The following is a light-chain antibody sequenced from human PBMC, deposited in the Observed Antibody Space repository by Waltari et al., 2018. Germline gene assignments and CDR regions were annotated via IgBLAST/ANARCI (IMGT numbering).Light chain of an antibody. CDR3: CSYAGSRIHVL. Sequence: QSALTQPASVSGSPGQSITIPCTGTSSDVGGYNYVPWYQPYPGKAPKLMIYDVSKRPSGVSNRVSGSKSGNTASLTISGLQAEDEADYYCCSYAGSRIHVLFGGGTKLTVL. CDR2: DVS. J-gene: IGLJ2*01. CDR1: SSDVGGYNY. V-gene: IGLV2-23*02.